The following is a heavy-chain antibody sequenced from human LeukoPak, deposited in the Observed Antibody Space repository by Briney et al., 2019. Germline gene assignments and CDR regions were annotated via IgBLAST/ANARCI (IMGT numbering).Heavy chain of an antibody. CDR2: ISSSGNTI. CDR3: ARDAVVGSDY. Sequence: PGGSLRLSCAASGFTFSSYEMNWVRQAPGKGLEWVSYISSSGNTIYYADSVKGRFTISRDNAKNSLYLQMNSLRAEDTAVYYCARDAVVGSDYWGQGTLVTVPS. V-gene: IGHV3-48*03. J-gene: IGHJ4*02. D-gene: IGHD1-26*01. CDR1: GFTFSSYE.